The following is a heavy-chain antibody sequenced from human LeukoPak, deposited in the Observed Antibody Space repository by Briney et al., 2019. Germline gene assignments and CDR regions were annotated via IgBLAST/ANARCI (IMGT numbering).Heavy chain of an antibody. CDR2: IYFSGTT. Sequence: SQTLSLTCTVSGGSIASDDNYWGWFRQHPGKGLEWFGHIYFSGTTHYNPSLAGRSVISVATSDNQFSLKLTYVTAADTAVYYCAKVGRKYNWFDTWGQGTLVTVSS. D-gene: IGHD1-14*01. CDR1: GGSIASDDNY. CDR3: AKVGRKYNWFDT. V-gene: IGHV4-30-4*08. J-gene: IGHJ5*02.